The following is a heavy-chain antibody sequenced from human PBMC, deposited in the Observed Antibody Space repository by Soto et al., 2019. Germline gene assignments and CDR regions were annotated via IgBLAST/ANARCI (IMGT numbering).Heavy chain of an antibody. CDR2: IYHSGST. D-gene: IGHD6-19*01. CDR3: ASSYSSGWYWFDP. V-gene: IGHV4-4*02. CDR1: GGSISSSNL. Sequence: SETLSLTCAVSGGSISSSNLWSWVRQPPGKGLEWIGEIYHSGSTNYNPSLKSRVTISVDKSKNQFSLKLSSVTAADTAVYYCASSYSSGWYWFDPWGQGTLVTVS. J-gene: IGHJ5*02.